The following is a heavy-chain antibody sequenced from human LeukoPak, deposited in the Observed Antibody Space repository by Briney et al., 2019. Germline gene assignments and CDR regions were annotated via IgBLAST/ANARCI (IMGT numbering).Heavy chain of an antibody. D-gene: IGHD1-14*01. CDR1: GYTFTAYY. CDR3: ARVPSNQGSYFDS. V-gene: IGHV1-2*02. Sequence: ASVKVSCKASGYTFTAYYIHWVRQAHEQGLGWMGWINPNSGGTIYTQKLQGRVTMTRDTSISTAYMEMSRLKSDDTAVYYCARVPSNQGSYFDSWGQGTLVTVSS. J-gene: IGHJ4*02. CDR2: INPNSGGT.